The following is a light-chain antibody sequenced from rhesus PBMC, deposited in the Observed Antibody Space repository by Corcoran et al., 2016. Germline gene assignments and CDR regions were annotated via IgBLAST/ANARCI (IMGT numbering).Light chain of an antibody. Sequence: DIQMTQSPSSLSASVGDTVTITCRASQSISSWLDWYQQKPGKAPKLLIYTASSLQSGVPSRFSGSGSGTDFTLTSSSLQPEDFATYYCLQYSSSPLTFGGGTKVALK. CDR3: LQYSSSPLT. CDR2: TAS. J-gene: IGKJ4*01. CDR1: QSISSW. V-gene: IGKV1-22*01.